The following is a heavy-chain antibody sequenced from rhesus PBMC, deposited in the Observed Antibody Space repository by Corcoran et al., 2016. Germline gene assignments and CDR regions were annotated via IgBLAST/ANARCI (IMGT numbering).Heavy chain of an antibody. CDR1: GGSIRSKY. Sequence: QVQLQESGPGRVKPSETLSLTCAVSGGSIRSKYWSWLRQPPGRGLEWIGRNYISGGSTDYNPSIKSRVTISTDTSKNQFSLKLSSVTAADTAVYYCVRTPIWTGYKGTAFDFWGQGLRVTVSS. J-gene: IGHJ3*01. V-gene: IGHV4-160*01. D-gene: IGHD3-3*01. CDR2: NYISGGST. CDR3: VRTPIWTGYKGTAFDF.